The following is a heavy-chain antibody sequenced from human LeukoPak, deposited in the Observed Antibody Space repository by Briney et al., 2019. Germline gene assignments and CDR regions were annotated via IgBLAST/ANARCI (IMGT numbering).Heavy chain of an antibody. CDR1: GFTVSSDF. V-gene: IGHV3-53*01. CDR2: MYSAGNT. D-gene: IGHD3-16*01. Sequence: PGGPLRLSCAASGFTVSSDFMSWVRQAPGKGLEWVSIMYSAGNTYYADSVEGRFIISRDTSKNMLYLQMNSLTAEDTAIYYCTRNGPGGYYFDSWGQGTLVTVSS. J-gene: IGHJ4*02. CDR3: TRNGPGGYYFDS.